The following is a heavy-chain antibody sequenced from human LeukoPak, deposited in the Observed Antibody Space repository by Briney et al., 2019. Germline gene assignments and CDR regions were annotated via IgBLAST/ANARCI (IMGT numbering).Heavy chain of an antibody. CDR2: TVSEIGGGTT. CDR3: TTDEDWNYARKDV. Sequence: GGSLRLSCAASGFTFNYAWMSWVRQVPGKGLEWVGQTVSEIGGGTTDYAAPVKGRFTISRDDSKSTLYLQMNSLKIEDTAVYYCTTDEDWNYARKDVWGQGATVIVSS. V-gene: IGHV3-15*04. CDR1: GFTFNYAW. J-gene: IGHJ6*02. D-gene: IGHD1-7*01.